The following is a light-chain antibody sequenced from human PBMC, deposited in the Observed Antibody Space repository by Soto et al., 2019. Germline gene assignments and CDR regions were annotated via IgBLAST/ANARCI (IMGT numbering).Light chain of an antibody. V-gene: IGLV2-8*01. CDR2: EVN. Sequence: QSALTQPPSASGSPGQSVAISCTGTNSDIGNCNFVSWYQQHPGKAPKLMIYEVNKRPSGVPDRFSGSKSGNTASLTVSGLQPEDEADYYCSSYAGSNNLLFGGGTKLTVL. CDR3: SSYAGSNNLL. J-gene: IGLJ2*01. CDR1: NSDIGNCNF.